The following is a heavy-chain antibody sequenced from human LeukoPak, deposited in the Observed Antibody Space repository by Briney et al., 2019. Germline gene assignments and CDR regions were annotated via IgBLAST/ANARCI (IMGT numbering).Heavy chain of an antibody. CDR1: GFTFSSYA. CDR3: ARVIVLAPGAGDHFDY. CDR2: ISGSGGST. Sequence: GGSLRLSCAASGFTFSSYAMSWVRQAPGKGLEWVSAISGSGGSTYYADSVKGRFTISRDNSKNSLYLQMNSLRAEDTAVYYCARVIVLAPGAGDHFDYWGQGTLATVHS. D-gene: IGHD2-2*01. J-gene: IGHJ4*02. V-gene: IGHV3-23*01.